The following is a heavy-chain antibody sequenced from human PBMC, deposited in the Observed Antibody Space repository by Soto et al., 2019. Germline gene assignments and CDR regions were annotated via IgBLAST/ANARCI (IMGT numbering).Heavy chain of an antibody. J-gene: IGHJ4*02. V-gene: IGHV1-18*01. CDR1: GYTFTSYG. CDR3: ARDNPITIFGVVDSNFDY. D-gene: IGHD3-3*01. CDR2: ISAYNGNT. Sequence: GASVKVSCKASGYTFTSYGISWVRQAPGQGLEWMGWISAYNGNTNYAQKLQGRVTMTTDTSTSTAYMELRSLRSDDTAVYYCARDNPITIFGVVDSNFDYWGQGTLVTVSS.